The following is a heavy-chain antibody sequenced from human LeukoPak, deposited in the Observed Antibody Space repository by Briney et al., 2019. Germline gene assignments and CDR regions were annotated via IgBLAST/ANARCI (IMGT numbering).Heavy chain of an antibody. J-gene: IGHJ6*02. CDR1: GGTFSSYA. CDR3: ARLTGRGYSYGLSYYGMDV. CDR2: IIPIFGTA. V-gene: IGHV1-69*01. D-gene: IGHD5-18*01. Sequence: SVKVSCKASGGTFSSYAISWVRQAPGQGLEWMGGIIPIFGTANYAQKFQGRVTITADESTSTAYMELSSLRSEDTAVYYCARLTGRGYSYGLSYYGMDVWGQGTTVTVSS.